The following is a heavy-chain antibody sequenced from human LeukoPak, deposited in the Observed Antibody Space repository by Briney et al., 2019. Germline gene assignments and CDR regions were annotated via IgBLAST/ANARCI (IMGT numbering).Heavy chain of an antibody. CDR3: ARAGFGELLVAAFDI. CDR1: GFTVSSNY. V-gene: IGHV3-21*01. CDR2: ISSSSTYI. Sequence: GGSLRLSCAASGFTVSSNYMNWVRQAPGKGLEWVSSISSSSTYIYYADSLKGRFTISRDNAKKSLYLQMNSLRVEDTAVYYCARAGFGELLVAAFDIWGQGTMVTVSS. J-gene: IGHJ3*02. D-gene: IGHD1-26*01.